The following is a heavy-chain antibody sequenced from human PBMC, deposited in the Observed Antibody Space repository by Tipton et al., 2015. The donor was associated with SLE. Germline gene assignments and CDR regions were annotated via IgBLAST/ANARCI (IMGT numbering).Heavy chain of an antibody. CDR3: ARVGIFGVVPRGMDV. CDR1: GGSISSGGYY. V-gene: IGHV4-61*08. CDR2: IYYSGST. D-gene: IGHD3-3*01. Sequence: TLSLTCTVSGGSISSGGYYWSWIRQHPGKGLEWIGYIYYSGSTNYNPSLKGRVTISVDTSKNQFSLKLSSVTAADTAVYYCARVGIFGVVPRGMDVWGQGTTVTVSS. J-gene: IGHJ6*02.